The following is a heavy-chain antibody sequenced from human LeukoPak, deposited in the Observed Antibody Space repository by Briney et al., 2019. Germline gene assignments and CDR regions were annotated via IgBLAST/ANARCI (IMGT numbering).Heavy chain of an antibody. CDR3: ARATVGLDY. V-gene: IGHV3-13*04. CDR2: IGTAGDT. Sequence: PGGSLRLSCAASGFTFSSYDMHWVRHATGKGLEWVSTIGTAGDTYSSGSVKGRFTVSRENAKNALYLQMNSLSAGDTAVYYCARATVGLDYWGQGTLVTVSS. D-gene: IGHD2-15*01. J-gene: IGHJ4*02. CDR1: GFTFSSYD.